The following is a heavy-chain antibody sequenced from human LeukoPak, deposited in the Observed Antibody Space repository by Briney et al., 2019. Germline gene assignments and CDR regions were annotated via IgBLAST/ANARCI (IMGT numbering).Heavy chain of an antibody. V-gene: IGHV3-11*04. J-gene: IGHJ4*02. CDR3: ARESGHTMVRGVTPHDFDY. D-gene: IGHD3-10*01. CDR2: ISSSGSTI. Sequence: GGSLRLSCAASGFTFSDYYMSWIRQAPGKGLEWVSYISSSGSTIYYADSVKGRFTISRDNAKNSLYLQMNSLRAEDTAVYYCARESGHTMVRGVTPHDFDYWGQGTLVTVSS. CDR1: GFTFSDYY.